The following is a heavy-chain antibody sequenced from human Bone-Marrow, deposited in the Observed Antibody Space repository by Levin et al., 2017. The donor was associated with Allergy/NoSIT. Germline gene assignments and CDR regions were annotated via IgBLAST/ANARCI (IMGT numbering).Heavy chain of an antibody. V-gene: IGHV5-51*01. CDR3: ARTRPRIAAQPFWCDY. CDR2: IYPGDSDT. CDR1: GSRFPSYW. J-gene: IGHJ4*02. Sequence: GGSLRLSCPGSGSRFPSYWIGWVRQMPGKGLEWMGIIYPGDSDTRYSPSFQGQVTISADKSISTAYLQWSSLKASDTAMYYCARTRPRIAAQPFWCDYWGQGTLVTVSS. D-gene: IGHD6-25*01.